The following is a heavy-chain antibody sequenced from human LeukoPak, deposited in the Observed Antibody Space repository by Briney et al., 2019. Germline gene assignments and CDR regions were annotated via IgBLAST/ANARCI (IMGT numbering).Heavy chain of an antibody. J-gene: IGHJ3*02. D-gene: IGHD2-15*01. CDR2: INGDGGNT. CDR3: ARSKIWYSTEAFDI. CDR1: GSPFSSPW. Sequence: QAGGSLRLSCAPSGSPFSSPWMHWVRQAPGKGLVWVSRINGDGGNTTYADSVKGRFTISRDNAKNALYLQMNSLRAEDTAVYHCARSKIWYSTEAFDIGGQGTMVTVSS. V-gene: IGHV3-74*03.